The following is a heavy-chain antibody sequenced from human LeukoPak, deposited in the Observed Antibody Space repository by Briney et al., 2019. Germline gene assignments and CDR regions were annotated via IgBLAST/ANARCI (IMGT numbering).Heavy chain of an antibody. CDR1: GVTFSSYG. V-gene: IGHV3-64*01. CDR3: ARGGPNDFWSGQDY. J-gene: IGHJ4*02. CDR2: ISGNGGST. D-gene: IGHD3-3*01. Sequence: GGSLRLSCAASGVTFSSYGMHWVRQAPGKGLEYVSGISGNGGSTYYAKFVQGRFTISRDNSKNTLYLQMGSLRTEDMAVYFCARGGPNDFWSGQDYWGQGTLVTVSS.